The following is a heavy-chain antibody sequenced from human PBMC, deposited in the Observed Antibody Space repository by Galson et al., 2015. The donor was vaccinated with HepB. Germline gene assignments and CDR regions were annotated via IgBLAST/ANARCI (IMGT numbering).Heavy chain of an antibody. CDR2: ISGYNGNT. J-gene: IGHJ3*02. V-gene: IGHV1-18*01. CDR3: ARDLYYHDSSGYYSDVFDI. CDR1: GYTFTTYG. Sequence: SVKVSCKASGYTFTTYGISWVRQAPGQGLEWMGWISGYNGNTYYAQKFQGRVTMTTDTSTSTAYMELRSPRSDDTAVYYCARDLYYHDSSGYYSDVFDIWGQGTMVTVSS. D-gene: IGHD3-22*01.